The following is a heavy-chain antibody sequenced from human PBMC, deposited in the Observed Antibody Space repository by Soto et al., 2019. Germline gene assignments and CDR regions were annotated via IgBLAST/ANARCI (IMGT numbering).Heavy chain of an antibody. CDR2: IRDGGTRT. CDR3: AKDISSDTSLGEPPFFHY. J-gene: IGHJ4*02. Sequence: EVQLLDSGGGLVQPGGSLILSCAASGFTFSTYAMSWVRQAPGKGLEWVSGIRDGGTRTDYADSVKGRFTISRDTSKSTVYLQMNSLRAEDTAVYYCAKDISSDTSLGEPPFFHYWGQGTLVTVSS. V-gene: IGHV3-23*01. CDR1: GFTFSTYA. D-gene: IGHD3-10*01.